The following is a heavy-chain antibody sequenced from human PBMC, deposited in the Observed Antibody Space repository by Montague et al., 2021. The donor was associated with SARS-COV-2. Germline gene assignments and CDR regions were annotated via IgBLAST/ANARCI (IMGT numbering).Heavy chain of an antibody. Sequence: TLSLTCTASGGSIRSGIYYWSWIRQPAGKGLEWIGRIYTSGSTNYNPSLNSRVTIPVDTSKNQSSLKLSSVTAADTAVYYCARGTNVPWRGYYTGWFDPWGQGTLVTVSS. CDR3: ARGTNVPWRGYYTGWFDP. CDR2: IYTSGST. J-gene: IGHJ5*02. CDR1: GGSIRSGIYY. D-gene: IGHD3-3*01. V-gene: IGHV4-61*02.